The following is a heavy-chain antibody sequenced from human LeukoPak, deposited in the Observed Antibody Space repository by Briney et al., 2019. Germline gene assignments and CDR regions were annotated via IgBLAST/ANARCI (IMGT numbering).Heavy chain of an antibody. CDR2: ISSSGNI. V-gene: IGHV3-48*02. Sequence: PAGSLRLSCAASGFSLNTYGMSWVRQAPGKVLEWVSSISSSGNIYYADSVKGRFTISRDNARNSLYLQMNSLRDDDTAVYYCTRSSAFDIWGQGTMVTVSS. CDR1: GFSLNTYG. J-gene: IGHJ3*02. CDR3: TRSSAFDI.